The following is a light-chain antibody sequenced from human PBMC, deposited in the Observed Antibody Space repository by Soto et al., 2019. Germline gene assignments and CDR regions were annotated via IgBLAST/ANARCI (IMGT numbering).Light chain of an antibody. CDR2: EVT. V-gene: IGLV2-14*01. Sequence: QSVLTQPASVSGSPGQSITISCTGSSSDVGAYNFVSWYQHHPGKAPKLILYEVTTRPSGVSSRFSGSKSGNTASLTISGLQADDEASYYCSSYTSSNTPYVFGTGTKAPVL. J-gene: IGLJ1*01. CDR1: SSDVGAYNF. CDR3: SSYTSSNTPYV.